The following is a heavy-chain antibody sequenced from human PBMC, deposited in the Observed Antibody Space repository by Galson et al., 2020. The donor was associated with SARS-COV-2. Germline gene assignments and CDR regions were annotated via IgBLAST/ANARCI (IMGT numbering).Heavy chain of an antibody. CDR2: IYPGDSDT. CDR3: ARRSGYYFDYYYYGMDV. D-gene: IGHD3-3*01. Sequence: KIGESLKISCKGSGYSFTSYWIGWVRQMPGKGLEWMGIIYPGDSDTRYSPSFQGQVTISADKSISTAYLQWSSLKASDTAMYYCARRSGYYFDYYYYGMDVWGQGTTVTVSS. V-gene: IGHV5-51*01. J-gene: IGHJ6*02. CDR1: GYSFTSYW.